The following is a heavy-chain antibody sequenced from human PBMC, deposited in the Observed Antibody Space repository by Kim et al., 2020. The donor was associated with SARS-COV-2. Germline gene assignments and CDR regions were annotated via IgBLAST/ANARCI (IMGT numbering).Heavy chain of an antibody. Sequence: KSRVTISVDTSKNQFSLKLSSVTAADTAVYYCARVMYYYGSGRKYNGMDVWGQGTTVTVSS. D-gene: IGHD3-10*01. V-gene: IGHV4-59*01. J-gene: IGHJ6*02. CDR3: ARVMYYYGSGRKYNGMDV.